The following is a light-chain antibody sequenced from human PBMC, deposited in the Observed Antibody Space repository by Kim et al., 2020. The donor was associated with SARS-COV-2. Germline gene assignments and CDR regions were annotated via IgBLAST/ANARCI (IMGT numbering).Light chain of an antibody. J-gene: IGKJ2*01. V-gene: IGKV3-11*01. CDR1: QSISSY. CDR3: HQRSSWPRT. Sequence: EDVLTQSPATLSLSPGERAALSCRASQSISSYLAWYQQKPGQAPRLLIYDASNRATGIPARFSGSGSGTDFTLTISSLEPEDFAVYYCHQRSSWPRTFGQGTKLEI. CDR2: DAS.